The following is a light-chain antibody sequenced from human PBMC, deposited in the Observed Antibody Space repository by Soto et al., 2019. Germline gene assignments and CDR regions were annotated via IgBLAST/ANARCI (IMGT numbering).Light chain of an antibody. J-gene: IGKJ2*01. V-gene: IGKV3-20*01. Sequence: EIVLTQSPGTLSLSPGERATLSCRASQSVSSSYLAWFQQKPGQAPRLLIYGVSTRATGIPDRFSGSGSGTDFILTISRLEAEDCAVYYCQQYGSSPRTFGRGTKLDI. CDR2: GVS. CDR1: QSVSSSY. CDR3: QQYGSSPRT.